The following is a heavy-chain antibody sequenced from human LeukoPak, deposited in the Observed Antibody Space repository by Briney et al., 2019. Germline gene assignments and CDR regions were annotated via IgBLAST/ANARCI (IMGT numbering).Heavy chain of an antibody. V-gene: IGHV3-21*01. Sequence: GGSLRLSCAASGFTFSSYSMNWVRQAPGKGLEWVSSISSSSSYIYYADSVKGRFTIFRDNAKNSLYLQMNSLRAEDTAVYYCAVAAGIYYYYMDVWGKGTTVTVSS. D-gene: IGHD6-19*01. J-gene: IGHJ6*03. CDR1: GFTFSSYS. CDR3: AVAAGIYYYYMDV. CDR2: ISSSSSYI.